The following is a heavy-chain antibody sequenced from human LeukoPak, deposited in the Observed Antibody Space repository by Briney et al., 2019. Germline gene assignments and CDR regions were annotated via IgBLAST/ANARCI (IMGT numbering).Heavy chain of an antibody. J-gene: IGHJ4*02. Sequence: SETLSLTCAVYGGSFSGYYWSWIRQPPGKGLEWIGEINHSGSTNYNPSLKSRVTISVDTSKNQFSLKLSSVTAADTAVYYCARRYGYYDSSGYSDVDYWGQGTLVTVSS. V-gene: IGHV4-34*01. CDR2: INHSGST. D-gene: IGHD3-22*01. CDR1: GGSFSGYY. CDR3: ARRYGYYDSSGYSDVDY.